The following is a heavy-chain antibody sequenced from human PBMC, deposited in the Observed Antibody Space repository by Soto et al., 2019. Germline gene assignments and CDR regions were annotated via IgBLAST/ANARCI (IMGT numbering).Heavy chain of an antibody. CDR3: TGRQNTGRFDP. Sequence: QLQLQESGPGLVKPSETLSLTCTVSGGSISSSGYCWLWIRQPPGKGLEWIGSVCYSGSSYYNPSLQGRVTISVDTSKGQFSPKLISVTAADAAVYYCTGRQNTGRFDPWGQRILVTV. CDR1: GGSISSSGYC. CDR2: VCYSGSS. J-gene: IGHJ5*02. V-gene: IGHV4-39*01. D-gene: IGHD2-2*02.